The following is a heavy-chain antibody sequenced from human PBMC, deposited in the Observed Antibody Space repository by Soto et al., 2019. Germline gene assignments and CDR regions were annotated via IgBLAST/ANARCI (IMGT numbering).Heavy chain of an antibody. Sequence: PWGSLRLSCAASGFTFSYFAMNWVRHSPGKGLGWISGISGSGSSTHDADSMKGRFTISRDNAKNSLYLEMNSLRAEDTAVYYCARESEDLTSNFDYWGQGTLVTVSS. CDR3: ARESEDLTSNFDY. CDR1: GFTFSYFA. V-gene: IGHV3-21*06. J-gene: IGHJ4*02. CDR2: ISGSGSST.